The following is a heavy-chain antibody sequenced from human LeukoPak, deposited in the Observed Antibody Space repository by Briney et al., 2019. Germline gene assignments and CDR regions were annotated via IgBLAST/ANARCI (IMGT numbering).Heavy chain of an antibody. V-gene: IGHV1-18*01. CDR2: ISAYDGNT. D-gene: IGHD1-1*01. CDR3: ARVRLERRYYYGMDV. J-gene: IGHJ6*02. CDR1: GYTFASYG. Sequence: ASVKVSCKASGYTFASYGISWVRQAPGQGLEWMGWISAYDGNTNYAQKLQGRVTMTTDTSTSTAYMELRSLRSDGTAVYYCARVRLERRYYYGMDVWGQGTTVTVSS.